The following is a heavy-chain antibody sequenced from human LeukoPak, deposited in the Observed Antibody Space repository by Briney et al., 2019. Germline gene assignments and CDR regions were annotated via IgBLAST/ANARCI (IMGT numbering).Heavy chain of an antibody. D-gene: IGHD6-13*01. CDR3: ARVTAAGTWTFDI. V-gene: IGHV1-69*05. CDR1: GGTFSSYA. J-gene: IGHJ3*02. CDR2: IIPIFGTA. Sequence: SVKVSCKASGGTFSSYAISWVRQVPGQGLEWRGGIIPIFGTANYAQKFQGRVTITTDESTSTAYMELSSLRSEDTAVYYCARVTAAGTWTFDIWGQGTTVTVSS.